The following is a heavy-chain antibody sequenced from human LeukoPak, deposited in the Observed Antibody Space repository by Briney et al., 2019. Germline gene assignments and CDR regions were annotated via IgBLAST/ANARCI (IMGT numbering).Heavy chain of an antibody. D-gene: IGHD6-19*01. CDR3: ARQPSAVAGTVWFDP. J-gene: IGHJ5*02. CDR2: IYPGDSDT. Sequence: GESLKISCKGSGYSFTSYWIGWVRQMPGKGLEWMGIIYPGDSDTRYSPSFQGQVTISADKSISTACLQWSSLKASDTAMYYCARQPSAVAGTVWFDPWGQGTLVTVSS. V-gene: IGHV5-51*01. CDR1: GYSFTSYW.